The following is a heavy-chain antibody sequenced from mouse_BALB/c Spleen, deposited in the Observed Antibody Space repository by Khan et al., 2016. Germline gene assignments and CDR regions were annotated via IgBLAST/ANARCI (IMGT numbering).Heavy chain of an antibody. CDR1: GYSITSDYA. CDR2: ISYSGST. Sequence: EVQLQESGPGLVKPSQSLSLTCTVTGYSITSDYAWNWIRQFPGNKLEWMGYISYSGSTSYNPSLTSRISITRDTSKNQFFLQLNSVTTEDTATYYCARSYYRYGRFDYWGQGTTLTVSS. V-gene: IGHV3-2*02. CDR3: ARSYYRYGRFDY. D-gene: IGHD2-14*01. J-gene: IGHJ2*01.